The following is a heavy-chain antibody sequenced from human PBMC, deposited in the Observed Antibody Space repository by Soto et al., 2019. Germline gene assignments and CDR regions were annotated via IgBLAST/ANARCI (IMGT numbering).Heavy chain of an antibody. CDR1: GFTFSSYG. V-gene: IGHV3-30*18. CDR2: ISYDGGNK. CDR3: AKDLGYCSGGSCGFY. J-gene: IGHJ4*02. Sequence: GGSLRLSCAASGFTFSSYGMHWVRQAPGKGLEWVAVISYDGGNKHYADSVKGRFTISRDNSKNTLYLQMNSLRAEDTAVYYCAKDLGYCSGGSCGFYWGQGTLVTVSS. D-gene: IGHD2-15*01.